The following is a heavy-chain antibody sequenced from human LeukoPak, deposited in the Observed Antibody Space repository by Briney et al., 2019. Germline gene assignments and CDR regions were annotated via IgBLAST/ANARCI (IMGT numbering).Heavy chain of an antibody. CDR3: VKDLGSAITSALALDV. CDR1: GFTFHDYG. D-gene: IGHD2-15*01. V-gene: IGHV3-20*04. Sequence: GGSLRLSCVASGFTFHDYGMIWVRHAPGKGLEWVSGINWNGGSTGYADFVKGRFTISRDNRKNLLHLQMNSLRPDDSAVYYCVKDLGSAITSALALDVWGQGTTVTVSS. CDR2: INWNGGST. J-gene: IGHJ6*02.